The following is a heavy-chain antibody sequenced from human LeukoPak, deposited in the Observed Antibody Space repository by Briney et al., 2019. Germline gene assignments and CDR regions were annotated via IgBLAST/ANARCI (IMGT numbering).Heavy chain of an antibody. CDR1: GFTFIGSA. CDR2: IVKKDKGYATAT. J-gene: IGHJ5*02. CDR3: TRDSGTYNWFDP. Sequence: GGSLRLSCAASGFTFIGSAIHWVRPSSAKGPERVCQIVKKDKGYATATAYAASVKGRFTISRDDSINTAYLQMKSLKTEDTALYYCTRDSGTYNWFDPWGQGTLVTVSS. D-gene: IGHD1-26*01. V-gene: IGHV3-73*01.